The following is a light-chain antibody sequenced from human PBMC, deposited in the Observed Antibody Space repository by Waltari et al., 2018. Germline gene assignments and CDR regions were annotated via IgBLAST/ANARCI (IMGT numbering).Light chain of an antibody. J-gene: IGKJ2*01. CDR3: QQYGSSIMYT. Sequence: VLTQSPGTLSLSPGERATLSCRASQRLTKNYLAWYQQKPGQAPRLLIYGASSRAAGIPDRFSGSGSGTDFTLTISRLELEDFAVYYCQQYGSSIMYTFGQGTKLEIK. V-gene: IGKV3-20*01. CDR1: QRLTKNY. CDR2: GAS.